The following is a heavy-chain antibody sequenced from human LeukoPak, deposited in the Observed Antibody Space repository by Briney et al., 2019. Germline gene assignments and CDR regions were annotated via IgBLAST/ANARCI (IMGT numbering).Heavy chain of an antibody. Sequence: SGGSLRLSCAASGFTFSSYGMHWVRQAPGKGLEWVAFIRYDGSNKYYADSVKGRFTISRDNSKNTMYLQMKSLTAEDTTVYYCAFPGGSGWSFDYWGQGTLVTVSS. D-gene: IGHD6-19*01. V-gene: IGHV3-30*02. J-gene: IGHJ4*02. CDR1: GFTFSSYG. CDR3: AFPGGSGWSFDY. CDR2: IRYDGSNK.